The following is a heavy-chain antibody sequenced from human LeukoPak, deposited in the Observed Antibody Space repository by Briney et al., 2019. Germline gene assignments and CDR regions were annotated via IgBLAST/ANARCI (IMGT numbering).Heavy chain of an antibody. CDR1: GFTFSSYG. CDR2: IRYDGSNK. CDR3: AKDLGKYSSSSALDY. D-gene: IGHD6-6*01. J-gene: IGHJ4*02. Sequence: GGSLRLSCAASGFTFSSYGMHWVRQAPGKGLEWVAFIRYDGSNKYYADSVKGRFTISRDNSKNTLYLQMNSLRAEDTAVYYCAKDLGKYSSSSALDYWGQGTLVTVSS. V-gene: IGHV3-30*02.